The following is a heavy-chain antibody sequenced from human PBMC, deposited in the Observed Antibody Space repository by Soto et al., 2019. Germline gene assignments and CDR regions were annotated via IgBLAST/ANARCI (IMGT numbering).Heavy chain of an antibody. CDR2: ISGSGGST. CDR1: GFTFSSYA. CDR3: AKDRMAGSGWYFDY. V-gene: IGHV3-23*01. J-gene: IGHJ4*02. D-gene: IGHD6-19*01. Sequence: EVQLLESGGGLVQPGGSLRLSCAASGFTFSSYAMSWVRQAPGKGLEWVSAISGSGGSTYYADSVKGRFTISRDKSKNTLYLQMNSRRAEDTAVYYCAKDRMAGSGWYFDYWGQGTLVTVSS.